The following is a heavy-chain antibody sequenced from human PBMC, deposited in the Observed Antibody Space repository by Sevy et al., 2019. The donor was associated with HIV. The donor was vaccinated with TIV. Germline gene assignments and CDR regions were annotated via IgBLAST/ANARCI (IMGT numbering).Heavy chain of an antibody. D-gene: IGHD3-9*01. Sequence: GGSLRLSCAASGFTFSDYFMSWIRQAPGKGLEWVSYMSRSGYTIYYADSVKGRFTISRDNAKNSLYLQMNSLRAEDTAVYYCAKLYDILTGHDFGFDYWGQGALVTVSS. J-gene: IGHJ4*02. CDR3: AKLYDILTGHDFGFDY. CDR1: GFTFSDYF. V-gene: IGHV3-11*01. CDR2: MSRSGYTI.